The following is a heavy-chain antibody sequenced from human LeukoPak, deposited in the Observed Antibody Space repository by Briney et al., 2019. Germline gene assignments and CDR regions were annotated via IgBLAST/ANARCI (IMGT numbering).Heavy chain of an antibody. J-gene: IGHJ4*02. CDR3: AARKVRGVWFYLDY. CDR2: IYDDNT. CDR1: GFTVSAYA. V-gene: IGHV3-23*01. D-gene: IGHD3-10*01. Sequence: GRSLRLSCAASGFTVSAYAMAWVRQAPGKGLEWVSTIYDDNTYYADSVKGRFAISTDNSKNTLYLQMNSLRVEDTAVYFCAARKVRGVWFYLDYWGQGTLVTVSS.